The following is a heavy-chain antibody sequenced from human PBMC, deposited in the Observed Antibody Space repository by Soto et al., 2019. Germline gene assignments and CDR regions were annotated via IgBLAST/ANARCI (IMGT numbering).Heavy chain of an antibody. D-gene: IGHD3-22*01. V-gene: IGHV1-46*01. CDR3: ARDQIRAYDSSPQNWFDP. Sequence: ASVKVSCKASGYTFTSYYMHWVRQAPGQGLEWMGIINPSGGSTSYAQKFQGRVTMTRDTSTSTVYMELSSLRSEDTAVYYCARDQIRAYDSSPQNWFDPWGQGTLVTVSS. J-gene: IGHJ5*02. CDR2: INPSGGST. CDR1: GYTFTSYY.